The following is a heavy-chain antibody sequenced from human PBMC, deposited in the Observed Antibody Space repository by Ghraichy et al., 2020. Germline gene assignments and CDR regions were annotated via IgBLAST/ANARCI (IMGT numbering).Heavy chain of an antibody. D-gene: IGHD3-10*01. Sequence: GESLNISCAGSGFTFGNYNMNWVRQTPGKGLEWVSSISSSTSFIYYADSVKGRFTVSRDNAKSSLFLQMTKLRDDDTGIYYCVKDRGSFDLWGQGTLVTVSS. CDR2: ISSSTSFI. CDR3: VKDRGSFDL. J-gene: IGHJ4*02. V-gene: IGHV3-21*06. CDR1: GFTFGNYN.